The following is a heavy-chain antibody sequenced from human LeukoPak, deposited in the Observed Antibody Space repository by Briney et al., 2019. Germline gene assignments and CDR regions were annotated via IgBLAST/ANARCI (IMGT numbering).Heavy chain of an antibody. Sequence: GESLKISFKASGXSFTNYCIGWVRQMPGKGLEWMGIIYPGESDTRYSPSFQGQVTISADKSISTAYLQRSSLQASDTAMYYCATYAGSSSKYFQDWGQGTLVTVSS. CDR3: ATYAGSSSKYFQD. D-gene: IGHD3-10*01. J-gene: IGHJ1*01. CDR1: GXSFTNYC. CDR2: IYPGESDT. V-gene: IGHV5-51*01.